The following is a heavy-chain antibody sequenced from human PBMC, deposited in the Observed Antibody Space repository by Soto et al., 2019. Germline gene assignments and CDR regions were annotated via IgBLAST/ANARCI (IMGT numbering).Heavy chain of an antibody. D-gene: IGHD5-12*01. Sequence: EVQLVESGGGLVQPGGSLRLSCAASGFIFSSYDMHWFRQAPGKGLEWVSYISRSSTTIYYADSVKGRFTISRDNGKNSLYLQMNSLRAEDTAVYYCVSPLIVATNYWGQGTLVTVSS. J-gene: IGHJ4*02. CDR3: VSPLIVATNY. V-gene: IGHV3-48*01. CDR1: GFIFSSYD. CDR2: ISRSSTTI.